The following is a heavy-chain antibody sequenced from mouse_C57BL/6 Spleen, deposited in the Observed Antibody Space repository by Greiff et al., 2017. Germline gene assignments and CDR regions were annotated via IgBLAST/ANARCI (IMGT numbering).Heavy chain of an antibody. D-gene: IGHD1-1*01. V-gene: IGHV1-80*01. Sequence: VKLMESGAELVKPGASVKISCKASGYAFSSYWMNWVKQRPGKGLEWIGQIYPGDGDTNYNGKFKGKATLTADKSSSTAYMQLSSLTSEDSAVYFCAREGTTVGAMDYWGQGTSVTVSS. CDR1: GYAFSSYW. CDR3: AREGTTVGAMDY. J-gene: IGHJ4*01. CDR2: IYPGDGDT.